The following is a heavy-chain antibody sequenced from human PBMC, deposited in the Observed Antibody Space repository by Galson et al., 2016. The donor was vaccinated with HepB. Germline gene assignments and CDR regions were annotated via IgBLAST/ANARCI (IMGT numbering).Heavy chain of an antibody. V-gene: IGHV1-18*01. J-gene: IGHJ5*02. CDR3: VRDLDHRGSSSWEDCFDP. Sequence: SVKVSCKASGYTSSNYGISWVRQAPGQGLQWMGWISAHDGDTNYAQNFQGRLTMTTDTSTSTAYMELRSLISDDTAVYYCVRDLDHRGSSSWEDCFDPWGQGTLVTVSS. CDR1: GYTSSNYG. D-gene: IGHD6-6*01. CDR2: ISAHDGDT.